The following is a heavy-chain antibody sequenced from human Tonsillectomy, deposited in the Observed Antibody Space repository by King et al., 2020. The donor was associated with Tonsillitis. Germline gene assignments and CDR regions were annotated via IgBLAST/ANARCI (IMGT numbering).Heavy chain of an antibody. CDR1: GGSISSGGYY. CDR2: ISDSGIT. Sequence: VQLQESGPGLVKPSQTLSLTCIVSGGSISSGGYYWSWIRQHPGEGLEWIGSISDSGITYNNPSLKSRVTISVDTSKNQFSLKLSSVTAADTAVFFCARFRRLVVPGAIQVGWFDPWGQGTLVTVSS. J-gene: IGHJ5*02. V-gene: IGHV4-31*03. D-gene: IGHD2-2*02. CDR3: ARFRRLVVPGAIQVGWFDP.